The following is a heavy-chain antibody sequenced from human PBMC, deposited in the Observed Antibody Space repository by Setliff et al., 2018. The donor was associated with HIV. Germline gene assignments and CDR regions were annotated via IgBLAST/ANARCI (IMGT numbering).Heavy chain of an antibody. V-gene: IGHV1-69-2*01. CDR3: ARDSKEVRYYYDSSGMDV. Sequence: ASVKVSCKVSGYTFTDYYMHWVQQAPGKGLEWMGLVDPEDGETIYAQKFQGRVTITADKSTSTAYMELSSLRSEDTAVYYCARDSKEVRYYYDSSGMDVWGKGTTVTVSS. D-gene: IGHD3-22*01. CDR1: GYTFTDYY. CDR2: VDPEDGET. J-gene: IGHJ6*03.